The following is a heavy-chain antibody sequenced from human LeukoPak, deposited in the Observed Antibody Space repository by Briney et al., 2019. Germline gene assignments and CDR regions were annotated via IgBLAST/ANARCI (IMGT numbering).Heavy chain of an antibody. CDR3: ARGSNYDSSGYTY. D-gene: IGHD3-22*01. CDR1: GGSISSGGYS. Sequence: SETLSLTCTVSGGSISSGGYSWSWIRQPPGKGLEWIGYIYHSGSTYYNPSLKSRVTISVDRSKNQFSLKLSSVTAADTAVYYCARGSNYDSSGYTYWGQGTLVTVSS. CDR2: IYHSGST. J-gene: IGHJ4*02. V-gene: IGHV4-30-2*01.